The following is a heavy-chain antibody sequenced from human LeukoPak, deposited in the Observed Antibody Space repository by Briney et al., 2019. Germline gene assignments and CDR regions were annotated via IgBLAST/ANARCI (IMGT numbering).Heavy chain of an antibody. CDR2: IIPIFGTA. D-gene: IGHD6-13*01. V-gene: IGHV1-69*13. Sequence: ASVKVSCKASGGTFSSYAISWVRQAPGQGLEWMGGIIPIFGTANYAQKFQGRVTITADESTGTAYMELSSLRSEDTAVYYCARGGIAAAGLDYWGQGTLVTVSS. J-gene: IGHJ4*02. CDR3: ARGGIAAAGLDY. CDR1: GGTFSSYA.